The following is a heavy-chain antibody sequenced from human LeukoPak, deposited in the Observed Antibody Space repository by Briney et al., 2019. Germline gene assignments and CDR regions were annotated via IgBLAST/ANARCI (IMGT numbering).Heavy chain of an antibody. Sequence: GASVKVSCKASGYTFTSYAMNWVRQAPGQGLEWMGWINTNTGNPTYAQGFTGRFVFSLYTSVSTAYLQISSLKAEDTAVYYCAREGDYYDSSGYNNWGQGTLVTVSS. CDR2: INTNTGNP. D-gene: IGHD3-22*01. CDR3: AREGDYYDSSGYNN. J-gene: IGHJ4*02. V-gene: IGHV7-4-1*02. CDR1: GYTFTSYA.